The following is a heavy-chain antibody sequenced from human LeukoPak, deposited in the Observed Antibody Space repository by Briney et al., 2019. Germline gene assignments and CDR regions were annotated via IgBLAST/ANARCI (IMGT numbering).Heavy chain of an antibody. CDR2: IYYSGST. CDR1: GGSISSADYN. V-gene: IGHV4-30-4*08. J-gene: IGHJ4*02. Sequence: SSQTLSLTCTVSGGSISSADYNWSWIRQPPGKGLEWIGYIYYSGSTYYNPSLKSRVTISVDTSKNQFSLKLSSVTAADTAVYYCARGVLAVATIWEGFDYWGQGTLVTVSS. CDR3: ARGVLAVATIWEGFDY. D-gene: IGHD5-24*01.